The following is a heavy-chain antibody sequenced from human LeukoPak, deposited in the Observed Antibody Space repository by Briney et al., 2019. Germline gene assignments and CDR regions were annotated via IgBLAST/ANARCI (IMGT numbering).Heavy chain of an antibody. J-gene: IGHJ6*03. CDR1: GDSISSYY. Sequence: TSETLSLTCTVSGDSISSYYWSWIRQPAGKGLEWIGRIYTSGSTNYNPSLKSRVTMSVDTSKNQFSLKLSSVTAADTAVYYCARDSSGWYDYYYMDVWGKGTTVTVSS. CDR2: IYTSGST. V-gene: IGHV4-4*07. CDR3: ARDSSGWYDYYYMDV. D-gene: IGHD6-19*01.